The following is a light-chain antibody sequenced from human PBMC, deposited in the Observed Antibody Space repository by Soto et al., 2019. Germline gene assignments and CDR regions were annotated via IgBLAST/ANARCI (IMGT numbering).Light chain of an antibody. J-gene: IGKJ1*01. V-gene: IGKV1-5*01. CDR3: QQYNSLT. Sequence: DIQMTQSPSTLSASVGDRVTITCRASQSISSWLAWYQQKPGKAPKLLIYDASSLESGVPSRFSGSGSGTEFTLTISSLQPEDFATYYCQQYNSLTFGQGTKVDIK. CDR1: QSISSW. CDR2: DAS.